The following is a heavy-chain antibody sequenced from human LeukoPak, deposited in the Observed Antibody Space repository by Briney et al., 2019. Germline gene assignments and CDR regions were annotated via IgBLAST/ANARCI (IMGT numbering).Heavy chain of an antibody. CDR1: GGSISSSSYY. Sequence: PSETLSLTCTVSGGSISSSSYYWGWIRQPPGKGLEWIGSIYYSGSTYYSPSLKGRVTISVDTSKNQFSLKLTSVTAADTAVYYCARSSEYGDPFNYWGQGTLVTVSS. CDR2: IYYSGST. CDR3: ARSSEYGDPFNY. J-gene: IGHJ4*02. D-gene: IGHD4-17*01. V-gene: IGHV4-39*01.